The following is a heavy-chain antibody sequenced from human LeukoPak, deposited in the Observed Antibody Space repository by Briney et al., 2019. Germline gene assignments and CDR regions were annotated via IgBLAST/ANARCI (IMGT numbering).Heavy chain of an antibody. V-gene: IGHV1-3*03. J-gene: IGHJ4*02. D-gene: IGHD3-10*01. CDR2: INAGKGNT. Sequence: ASVKVSCKASGFTFTSYAIHWARQAPGQRLEWMGWINAGKGNTKYSQEFQGRVTITRDTSATTAYMELYSLRSEDMAVYYCARGYYGSGSYYNGLGYWGQGTLVTVSS. CDR1: GFTFTSYA. CDR3: ARGYYGSGSYYNGLGY.